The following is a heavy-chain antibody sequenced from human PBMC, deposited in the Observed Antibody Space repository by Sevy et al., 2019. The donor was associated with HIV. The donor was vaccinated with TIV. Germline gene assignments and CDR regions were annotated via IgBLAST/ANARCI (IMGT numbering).Heavy chain of an antibody. D-gene: IGHD1-26*01. CDR1: GFTFGDYA. CDR3: TRDPKGWELRDPFHAAFDI. Sequence: GGSLRLSCTASGFTFGDYAMSWFRQAPGKGLEWVGFIRSKAYGGTTEYAASVKGRFTISRDDSKSIAYLQMNSLKTEDTAVYYCTRDPKGWELRDPFHAAFDIWDQGTMVTVS. CDR2: IRSKAYGGTT. J-gene: IGHJ3*02. V-gene: IGHV3-49*03.